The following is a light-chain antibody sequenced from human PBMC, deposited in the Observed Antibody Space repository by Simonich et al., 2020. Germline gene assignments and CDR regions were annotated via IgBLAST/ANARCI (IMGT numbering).Light chain of an antibody. CDR3: QQYYSTPYT. V-gene: IGKV4-1*01. J-gene: IGKJ2*01. Sequence: DIVMTQSPDSLAVSLGERDTINCKSSQSVLYSTNNKNYLDWYQQKPGQPPKLLISWASTRDSGVPDRVSGRGSGTDFTLTISSLQAEDVAVYYCQQYYSTPYTFGQGTKLEIK. CDR1: QSVLYSTNNKNY. CDR2: WAS.